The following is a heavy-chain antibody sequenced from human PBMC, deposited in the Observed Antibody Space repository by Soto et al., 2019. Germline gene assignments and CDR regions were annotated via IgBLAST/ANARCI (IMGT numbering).Heavy chain of an antibody. J-gene: IGHJ4*02. V-gene: IGHV1-2*02. Sequence: QVQMVQSGAEVKKPGASVKVSCKASGYTFSDYYIHWVRQAPGQGLEWMGWSNPNSGGTNFAQKFQGRVTMTTDTSISTAYMELTSLTSDDTAIYYCARRSSGWSDYWGQGTLVTVSS. D-gene: IGHD6-19*01. CDR3: ARRSSGWSDY. CDR1: GYTFSDYY. CDR2: SNPNSGGT.